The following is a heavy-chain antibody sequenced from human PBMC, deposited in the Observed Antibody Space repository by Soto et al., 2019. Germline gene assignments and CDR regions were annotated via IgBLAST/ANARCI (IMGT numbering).Heavy chain of an antibody. CDR3: ARVDSYWYFDL. J-gene: IGHJ2*01. D-gene: IGHD2-2*03. CDR1: GFTFSSYD. CDR2: IGTAGDT. V-gene: IGHV3-13*01. Sequence: GGSLRLSCAASGFTFSSYDMHWVRQATGKGLEWVSAIGTAGDTYYPGSVKGRFTISRENAKNSLYLQMNSLRAEDTAVYYCARVDSYWYFDLWGRGPLVTVSS.